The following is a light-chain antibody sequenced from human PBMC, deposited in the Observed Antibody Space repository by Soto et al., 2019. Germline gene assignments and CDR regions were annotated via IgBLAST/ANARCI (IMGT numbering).Light chain of an antibody. CDR3: QQRSDWPPIT. J-gene: IGKJ5*01. V-gene: IGKV3-11*01. Sequence: EIILTQSPDTLSLSPGERATLSCRASQSVSNKLAWYQQKPGQAPRLLIYDASDRATGIPGRFSGSGSGTDFTLSISSLEPEDFAVYYCQQRSDWPPITFGQGTRLEIK. CDR2: DAS. CDR1: QSVSNK.